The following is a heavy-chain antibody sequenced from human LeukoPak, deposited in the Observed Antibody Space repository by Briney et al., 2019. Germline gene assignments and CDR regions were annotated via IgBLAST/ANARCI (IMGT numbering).Heavy chain of an antibody. CDR3: AKDRAAAEVWSWFDP. CDR2: ISGSGGST. D-gene: IGHD6-13*01. Sequence: GGSLRLSCAASGFTFSSYAMSWVRQAPGKGLEWVSAISGSGGSTYYADSVKGRFTISRDNSKNTLYLQMNSLRAEDTAVYYCAKDRAAAEVWSWFDPWGQGTLVTVSS. J-gene: IGHJ5*02. V-gene: IGHV3-23*01. CDR1: GFTFSSYA.